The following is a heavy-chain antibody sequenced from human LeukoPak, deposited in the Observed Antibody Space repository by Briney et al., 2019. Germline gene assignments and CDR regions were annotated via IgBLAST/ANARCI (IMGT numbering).Heavy chain of an antibody. CDR2: IHPGNSDI. J-gene: IGHJ4*02. V-gene: IGHV5-51*01. CDR1: GYNFPTYW. CDR3: AASVLVTAWDY. D-gene: IGHD2-21*02. Sequence: GESLKISCKGSGYNFPTYWIGWVRQMPGKGLEWMGIIHPGNSDIRYSPSFQGQVTISADESISTAYLQWSSLKASDTAMYYCAASVLVTAWDYWGQGTLVTVSS.